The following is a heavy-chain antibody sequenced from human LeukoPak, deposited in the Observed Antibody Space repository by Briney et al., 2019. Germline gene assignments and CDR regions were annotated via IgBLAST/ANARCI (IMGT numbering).Heavy chain of an antibody. CDR1: GGSFSGYY. J-gene: IGHJ4*02. CDR2: INHSGST. CDR3: ARAGGSGWYRY. Sequence: SETLSLTSAVYGGSFSGYYWSWIRQPPGKGLEWIGEINHSGSTNYNPSLKSRVTISVDTSKNQFSLKLSSVTAADTAVYYCARAGGSGWYRYWGQGTLVTVSS. D-gene: IGHD6-19*01. V-gene: IGHV4-34*01.